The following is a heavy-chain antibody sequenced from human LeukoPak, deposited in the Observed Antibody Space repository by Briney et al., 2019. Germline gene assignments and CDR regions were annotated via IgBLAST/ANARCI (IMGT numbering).Heavy chain of an antibody. CDR2: ISGNGGST. CDR3: AKEVGQLDY. Sequence: PGGSLRLSCAASGFTFSSYAKSWVRQAPGKGLDGVSVISGNGGSTHYADSVKGRFTISRDNSKNTLYLQMNSLRAEDTAVYYCAKEVGQLDYWGQGTLVTVSS. V-gene: IGHV3-23*01. J-gene: IGHJ4*02. D-gene: IGHD2-2*01. CDR1: GFTFSSYA.